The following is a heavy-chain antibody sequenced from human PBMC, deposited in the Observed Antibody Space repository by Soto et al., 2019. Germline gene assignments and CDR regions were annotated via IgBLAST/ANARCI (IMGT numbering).Heavy chain of an antibody. V-gene: IGHV4-34*01. Sequence: SETLSLTCAVYGGSFSGYYWSWIRQPPGKGLEWIGEINHSGSTNYNPSLKSRVTISVDTSKNQFSLKLSSVTAADTAVYYCARLYYGSGSYYKVYYYGMDVWGQGTTVTVSS. CDR2: INHSGST. J-gene: IGHJ6*02. D-gene: IGHD3-10*01. CDR1: GGSFSGYY. CDR3: ARLYYGSGSYYKVYYYGMDV.